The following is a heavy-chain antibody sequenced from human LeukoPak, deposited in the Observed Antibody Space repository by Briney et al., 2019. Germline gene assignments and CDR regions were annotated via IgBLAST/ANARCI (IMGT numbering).Heavy chain of an antibody. V-gene: IGHV4-38-2*02. CDR2: IFHSGST. D-gene: IGHD3-10*01. CDR3: ARPRVRGVIIRGFDY. J-gene: IGHJ4*01. CDR1: GYSIRSGFY. Sequence: SETLSLTCSVSGYSIRSGFYWGWIRQPPGKGLEWIGSIFHSGSTYYNPSLKSRVTISVDTSKNQFSLKLSSVTAADTAVYYCARPRVRGVIIRGFDYWGQGTLVTVSS.